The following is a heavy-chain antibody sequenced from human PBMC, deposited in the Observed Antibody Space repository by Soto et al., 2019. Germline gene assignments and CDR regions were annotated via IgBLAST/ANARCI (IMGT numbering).Heavy chain of an antibody. CDR2: INTGGTVT. Sequence: EVQLVESGGGLVQPGGSLRLSCAASGFTFSGYWMHWVRHAPGKGLEWVLRINTGGTVTATADSVRGRFTIYRDNARNTLYLQMNSLRAEDTAVYYCVRDSYSGTPGVYYGMDVWGQGSMVTVSS. V-gene: IGHV3-74*01. J-gene: IGHJ6*02. CDR3: VRDSYSGTPGVYYGMDV. CDR1: GFTFSGYW. D-gene: IGHD1-26*01.